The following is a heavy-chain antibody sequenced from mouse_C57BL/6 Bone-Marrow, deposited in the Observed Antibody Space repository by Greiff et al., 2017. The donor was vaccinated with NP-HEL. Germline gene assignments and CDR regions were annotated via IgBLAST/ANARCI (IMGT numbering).Heavy chain of an antibody. CDR2: IDPSDSYT. CDR3: ARGRDYYGSRNFDY. Sequence: QVQLKQPGAELVKPGASVKLSCKASGYTFTSYWMQWVKQRPGQGLEWIGEIDPSDSYTNYNQKFKGKATLTVDTSSSTAYMQLSSLTSEDSAVYYCARGRDYYGSRNFDYWGQGTTLTVSS. D-gene: IGHD1-1*01. V-gene: IGHV1-50*01. CDR1: GYTFTSYW. J-gene: IGHJ2*01.